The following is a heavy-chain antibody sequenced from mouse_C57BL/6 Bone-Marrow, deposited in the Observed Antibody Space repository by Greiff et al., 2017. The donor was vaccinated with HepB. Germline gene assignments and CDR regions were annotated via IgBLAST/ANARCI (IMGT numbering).Heavy chain of an antibody. D-gene: IGHD1-1*01. V-gene: IGHV5-12*01. CDR1: GFTFSDYY. CDR3: ARPYYYGSSWFAY. J-gene: IGHJ3*01. Sequence: EVMLVESGGGLVQPGGSLKLSCAASGFTFSDYYMYWVRQTPEKRLEWVAYISNGGGSTYYPDTVKGRFTISRDTAKNTLYLQMSRLKSEDTAMYYCARPYYYGSSWFAYWGQGTRVTVSA. CDR2: ISNGGGST.